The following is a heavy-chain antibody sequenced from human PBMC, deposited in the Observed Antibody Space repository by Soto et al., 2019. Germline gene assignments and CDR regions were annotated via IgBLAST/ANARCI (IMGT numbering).Heavy chain of an antibody. V-gene: IGHV1-69*02. J-gene: IGHJ4*02. CDR3: ASRRSGSLPIDY. D-gene: IGHD1-26*01. Sequence: QVQLVQSGAAVKKPGSSVKVSCKASGGTFSSYTISWVRQAPGQGLEWMGRIIPILGIANYAQKFQGRVTITADKSTSTAYMELSSLRSEDTAVHYCASRRSGSLPIDYWGQGTLVTVSS. CDR2: IIPILGIA. CDR1: GGTFSSYT.